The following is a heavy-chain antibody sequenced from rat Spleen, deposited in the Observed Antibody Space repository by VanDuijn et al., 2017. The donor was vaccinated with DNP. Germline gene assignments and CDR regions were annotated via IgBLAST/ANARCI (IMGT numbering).Heavy chain of an antibody. CDR2: IIYDGSRT. V-gene: IGHV5S10*01. CDR3: ATQSPYGRWYFDY. CDR1: GFTFSDFN. Sequence: EVQLVESGGGLVQPGRSLKLSCAVSGFTFSDFNMAWVRQAPKRGLEWVATIIYDGSRTYYRDSVKGRFTIFRDYAESTLYLQMDSLRSEDTATYYCATQSPYGRWYFDYWGQGVMVTVSS. D-gene: IGHD1-11*01. J-gene: IGHJ2*01.